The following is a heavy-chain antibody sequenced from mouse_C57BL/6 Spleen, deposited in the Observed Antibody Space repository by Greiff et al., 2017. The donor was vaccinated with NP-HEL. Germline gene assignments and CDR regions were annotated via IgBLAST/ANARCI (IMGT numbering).Heavy chain of an antibody. J-gene: IGHJ4*01. CDR1: GYAFSSSW. V-gene: IGHV1-82*01. CDR2: IYPGAGDS. CDR3: ARSAMDY. Sequence: VQLQQSGPELVQPGASVKISCTASGYAFSSSWMNWVQQRPGKGLEWIGRIYPGAGDSTYNGNFKGKATLTADKSSSAAYMQLSSLTSEDSAVYFGARSAMDYWGQGTSVTVSS.